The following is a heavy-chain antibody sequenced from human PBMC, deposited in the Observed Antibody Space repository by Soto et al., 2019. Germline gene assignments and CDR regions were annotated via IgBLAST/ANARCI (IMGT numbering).Heavy chain of an antibody. CDR2: IPQDGVDG. D-gene: IGHD2-21*02. V-gene: IGHV3-7*03. CDR1: GFTFSMYS. J-gene: IGHJ6*02. Sequence: PGGSLRLSCEVSGFTFSMYSMSWARQSPGKGLEWVAKIPQDGVDGHYADSVKGRFIISRDNGKNSLHLQLNNLRAEDTAVYYCARDHLILPAHDFFYGSDVWGRGATVTVSS. CDR3: ARDHLILPAHDFFYGSDV.